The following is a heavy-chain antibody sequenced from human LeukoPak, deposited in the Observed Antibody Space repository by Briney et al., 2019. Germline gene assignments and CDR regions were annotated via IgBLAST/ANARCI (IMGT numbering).Heavy chain of an antibody. CDR2: IYYSGST. V-gene: IGHV4-61*01. D-gene: IGHD5-12*01. CDR1: GGSVSSGSYY. CDR3: ARVPSPWL. J-gene: IGHJ4*02. Sequence: PSETLSLTCTVSGGSVSSGSYYWSWIRQPPGKGLEWIGYIYYSGSTKYNPSLKSRVTISVDTSKNQFSLKLSSVTAADTAVYYCARVPSPWLWGQGTLVTVSS.